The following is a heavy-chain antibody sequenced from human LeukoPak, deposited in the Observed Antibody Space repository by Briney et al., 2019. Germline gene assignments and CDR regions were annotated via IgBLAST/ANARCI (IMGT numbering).Heavy chain of an antibody. J-gene: IGHJ4*02. D-gene: IGHD2-15*01. CDR2: VSGYNGNT. Sequence: GASVKVSCNTSGYTFTSYGVSLVRQARGQGLEWMGWVSGYNGNTNYVQRFQGRVTMTTDTSTTTAYMELRNLRSDDTAVYYCARDIATVVHQDWGQGTLVTVSS. CDR1: GYTFTSYG. V-gene: IGHV1-18*01. CDR3: ARDIATVVHQD.